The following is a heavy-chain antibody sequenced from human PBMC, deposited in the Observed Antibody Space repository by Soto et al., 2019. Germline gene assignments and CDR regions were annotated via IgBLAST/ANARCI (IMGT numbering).Heavy chain of an antibody. V-gene: IGHV3-53*01. CDR1: GFTVSSNY. D-gene: IGHD2-21*01. CDR3: ARGTLFPCWFDP. CDR2: IYSDGTT. Sequence: GGSLRLSCAASGFTVSSNYMNWVRQAPGKGLEWVSIIYSDGTTSYADSVKGRFTISRDNFKNTLHLQMNSLRAEDTAVYYCARGTLFPCWFDPWGQGTLVTVSS. J-gene: IGHJ5*02.